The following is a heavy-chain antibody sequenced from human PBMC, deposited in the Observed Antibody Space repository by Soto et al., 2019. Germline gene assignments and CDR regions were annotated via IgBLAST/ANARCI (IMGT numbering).Heavy chain of an antibody. Sequence: TLSLTCTVSGGSISSDDYYWTWIRQPPGKGLEWIGYIYYSGNTNYNPSLASRLVISIDMSKNQFSLRLSSVSAADTAVYYCARDRSNSPDYVDHWGQGTLVTVSS. J-gene: IGHJ4*02. CDR2: IYYSGNT. V-gene: IGHV4-30-4*01. CDR3: ARDRSNSPDYVDH. CDR1: GGSISSDDYY. D-gene: IGHD1-26*01.